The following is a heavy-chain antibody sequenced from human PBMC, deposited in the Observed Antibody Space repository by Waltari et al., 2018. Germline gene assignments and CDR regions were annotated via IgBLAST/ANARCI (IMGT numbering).Heavy chain of an antibody. V-gene: IGHV3-7*03. Sequence: EVQMVESGGDVVQPGGSLRLSCEGSGFTFSNYWMTWGRQEPGKGRGWVAKKEWDGRATNYVDCGKGRFTILRDNAKRSLYLHMTSLRAEDTARYFCAREIPSGLVFLDYWGQGTQVTVSS. CDR3: AREIPSGLVFLDY. CDR2: KEWDGRAT. D-gene: IGHD6-13*01. J-gene: IGHJ4*02. CDR1: GFTFSNYW.